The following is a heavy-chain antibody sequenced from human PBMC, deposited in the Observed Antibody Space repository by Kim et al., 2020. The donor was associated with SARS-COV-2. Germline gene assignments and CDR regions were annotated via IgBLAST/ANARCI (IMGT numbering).Heavy chain of an antibody. CDR1: GFTFSSYA. Sequence: GGSLRLSCAASGFTFSSYAMSWVRQAPGKGLEWVSAISGSGGSTYYADSVKGRFTISRDNSKNTLYLQMNSLRAEDTAVYYCAKVDTAMVRGGVFDYWGQGTLVTVSS. CDR2: ISGSGGST. V-gene: IGHV3-23*01. J-gene: IGHJ4*02. CDR3: AKVDTAMVRGGVFDY. D-gene: IGHD5-18*01.